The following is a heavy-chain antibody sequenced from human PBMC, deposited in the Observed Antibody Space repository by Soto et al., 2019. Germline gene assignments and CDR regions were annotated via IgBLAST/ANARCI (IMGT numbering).Heavy chain of an antibody. CDR1: TTTFSSSG. V-gene: IGHV3-30*18. J-gene: IGHJ6*02. D-gene: IGHD6-19*01. CDR2: HSNDGITK. Sequence: QVQLVESGGGVVQPGRSLRLSCAASTTTFSSSGWHWVRQAPGRGLEGVAFHSNDGITKTYGDSVKGRFTISRDNSEKMVFLQMNSLRSDDTAIYHCGKDGPHFAVDVWGQGTTVTVSS. CDR3: GKDGPHFAVDV.